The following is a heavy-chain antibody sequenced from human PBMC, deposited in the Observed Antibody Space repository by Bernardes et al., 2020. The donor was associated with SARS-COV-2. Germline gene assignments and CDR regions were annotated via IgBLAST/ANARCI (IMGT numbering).Heavy chain of an antibody. CDR3: ARGDNWNPGIDDH. Sequence: GGSLRLSCAASGFSFYNYAMTWVRQAPGKGLEWVSGVSGSGGTSDYADSVKGRFIISRDNSKNTLYLQMNRLRAEDTAVYYCARGDNWNPGIDDHWGQGTLVTVSS. CDR1: GFSFYNYA. CDR2: VSGSGGTS. V-gene: IGHV3-23*01. D-gene: IGHD1-20*01. J-gene: IGHJ4*02.